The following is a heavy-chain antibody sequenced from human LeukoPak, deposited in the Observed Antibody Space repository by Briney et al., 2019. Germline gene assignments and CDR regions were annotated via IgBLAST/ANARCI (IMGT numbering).Heavy chain of an antibody. Sequence: SETLSLTCAVYGGSFSGYYWSWIRQPPGKGLEWIGYIYYSGSTYYNPSLKSRVTISVDTSKNQFSLKLSSVTAADTAVYYCARGVITMVRGVMNNWFDPWGQGTLVTVSS. D-gene: IGHD3-10*01. J-gene: IGHJ5*02. CDR2: IYYSGST. V-gene: IGHV4-30-4*08. CDR1: GGSFSGYY. CDR3: ARGVITMVRGVMNNWFDP.